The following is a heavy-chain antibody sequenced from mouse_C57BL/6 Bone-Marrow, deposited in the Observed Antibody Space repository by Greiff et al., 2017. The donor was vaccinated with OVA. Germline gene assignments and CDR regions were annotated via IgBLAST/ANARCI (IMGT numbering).Heavy chain of an antibody. V-gene: IGHV1-81*01. D-gene: IGHD1-1*01. Sequence: QVQLQQSGAELARPGASVKLSCKASGYTFTSYGISWVKQRTGQGLEWIGEIYPRSGNTYYNEKFKGKATLTADKSSSTAYMELRSLTSEDSAVYFCAGFITTVVDLWYFDVWGTGTTVTVSS. CDR3: AGFITTVVDLWYFDV. J-gene: IGHJ1*03. CDR1: GYTFTSYG. CDR2: IYPRSGNT.